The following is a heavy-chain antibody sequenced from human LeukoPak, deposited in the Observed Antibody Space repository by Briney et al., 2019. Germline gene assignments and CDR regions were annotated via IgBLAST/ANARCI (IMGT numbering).Heavy chain of an antibody. CDR3: AKSITIFPLADPDAFDI. J-gene: IGHJ3*02. V-gene: IGHV3-30*18. CDR1: GFTFSSYG. CDR2: ISYDGSNK. D-gene: IGHD3-9*01. Sequence: SGGSLRLSCAASGFTFSSYGVHWVRQAPGKGLEWVAVISYDGSNKYYADSVKGRFTISRDNSKNTLYLQTNSLRAEDTAVYYCAKSITIFPLADPDAFDIWGQGTMVTVSS.